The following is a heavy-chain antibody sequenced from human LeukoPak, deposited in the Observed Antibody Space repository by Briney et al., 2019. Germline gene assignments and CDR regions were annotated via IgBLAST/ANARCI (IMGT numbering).Heavy chain of an antibody. CDR2: MNPNSGNT. CDR3: AKGPWGGSYLGHQLGY. J-gene: IGHJ4*02. CDR1: GYTFTSYD. V-gene: IGHV1-8*01. D-gene: IGHD3-16*02. Sequence: EASVKVSCKASGYTFTSYDIHWVRQATGQGLEWMGWMNPNSGNTGYAQKFQGRVTMTRNTSISTAYMELSSLRSEDTAVYYCAKGPWGGSYLGHQLGYWGQGTLVTVSS.